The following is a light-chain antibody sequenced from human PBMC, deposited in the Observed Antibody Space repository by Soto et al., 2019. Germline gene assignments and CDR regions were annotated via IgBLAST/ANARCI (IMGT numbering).Light chain of an antibody. CDR3: QQYHRSSIT. J-gene: IGKJ1*01. CDR1: QSVSSSY. Sequence: EIVLTHSPGTLSLSTGERATLSCRASQSVSSSYLAWYQQKPGQAPRLLIYGASSRATGIPDRFSGTGSGTEFTLTISSLQPDDFATYYCQQYHRSSITFGQGTRWIS. CDR2: GAS. V-gene: IGKV3-20*01.